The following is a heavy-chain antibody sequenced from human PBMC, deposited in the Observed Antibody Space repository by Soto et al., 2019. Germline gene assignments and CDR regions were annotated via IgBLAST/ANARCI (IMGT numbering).Heavy chain of an antibody. CDR2: MSHDGSSK. CDR3: ARGGSSLYTYYYGMDV. D-gene: IGHD2-2*02. Sequence: GGSLRLSCAASGFTFSSYAMHWIRQAPGKGLEWVAVMSHDGSSKYYADSVKGRFTISRDTSKDTLFLQMNSLRAEDTAVYYCARGGSSLYTYYYGMDVWGQGTTVTVSS. CDR1: GFTFSSYA. J-gene: IGHJ6*02. V-gene: IGHV3-30-3*01.